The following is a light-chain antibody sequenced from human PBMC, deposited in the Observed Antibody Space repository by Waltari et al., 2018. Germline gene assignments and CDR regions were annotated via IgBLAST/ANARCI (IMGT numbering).Light chain of an antibody. Sequence: QSALTQPASVSGSPGQSITISCTGTSGDVGGYNYVSWFQQHPGKVPKLIISYVSNRPHGVADRFSGSRSGHTASLTISGVQAEDEASYYCASYTNSDSEVFGGGTKVTVL. CDR1: SGDVGGYNY. CDR3: ASYTNSDSEV. V-gene: IGLV2-14*01. J-gene: IGLJ3*02. CDR2: YVS.